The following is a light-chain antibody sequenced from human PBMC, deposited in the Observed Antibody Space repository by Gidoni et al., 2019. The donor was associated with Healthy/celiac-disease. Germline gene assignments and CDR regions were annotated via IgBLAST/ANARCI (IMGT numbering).Light chain of an antibody. V-gene: IGKV3-11*01. CDR1: QSVSSY. CDR2: EAS. Sequence: IVLTQSPATLSLSPVERATLSCRARQSVSSYLAWYQQKPGQAPRLLIYEASNRATGIPARFSGSGSGTDFTLTISSLEPEDFAVYYCQQRSNWPPITFGQGTRLEIK. CDR3: QQRSNWPPIT. J-gene: IGKJ5*01.